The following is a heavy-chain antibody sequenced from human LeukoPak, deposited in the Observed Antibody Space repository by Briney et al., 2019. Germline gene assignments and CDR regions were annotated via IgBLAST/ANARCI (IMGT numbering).Heavy chain of an antibody. CDR3: ARDPDYYDSSGTPSY. CDR1: GFTFSSYA. Sequence: GGSLRLSCAASGFTFSSYAMHWVRQAPGKGLEWVAVISYDGSNKYYADSVKGRFTISRDNSKNTLYLQMNSLRAEDTAVYYCARDPDYYDSSGTPSYWGQGTLVTVSS. J-gene: IGHJ4*02. CDR2: ISYDGSNK. D-gene: IGHD3-22*01. V-gene: IGHV3-30-3*01.